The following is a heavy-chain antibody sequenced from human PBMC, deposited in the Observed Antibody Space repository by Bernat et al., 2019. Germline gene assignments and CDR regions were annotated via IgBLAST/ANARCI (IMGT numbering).Heavy chain of an antibody. J-gene: IGHJ6*03. CDR3: AKTTVDYYYYYMDV. V-gene: IGHV3-11*01. D-gene: IGHD4-17*01. CDR1: GFTFSDYY. Sequence: QVQLVESGGGLVKPGGSLRLSCAASGFTFSDYYMSWIRQAPGKGLEWVSYISSSGSTIYYADSVKGRFTTSRDNAKNSLYLQMNSLRAEDTAVYYCAKTTVDYYYYYMDVWGKGTTVTVSS. CDR2: ISSSGSTI.